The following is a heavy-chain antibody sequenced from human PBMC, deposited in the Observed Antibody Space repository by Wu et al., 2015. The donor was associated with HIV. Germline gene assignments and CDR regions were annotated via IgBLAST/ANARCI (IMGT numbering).Heavy chain of an antibody. CDR1: GYTFTDYD. V-gene: IGHV1-8*01. CDR2: MNPKTGNT. CDR3: AREFHYDTSGYYYRVHNWFDP. J-gene: IGHJ5*02. Sequence: QVQLVQSGAEVKKPGASVKVSCKASGYTFTDYDIIWVRQAAGQGLEWMGWMNPKTGNTEYAQKFQGRVTMTRNIAINTAYMEMSSLRSEDTAVYFCAREFHYDTSGYYYRVHNWFDPDGATGTLGHR. D-gene: IGHD3-22*01.